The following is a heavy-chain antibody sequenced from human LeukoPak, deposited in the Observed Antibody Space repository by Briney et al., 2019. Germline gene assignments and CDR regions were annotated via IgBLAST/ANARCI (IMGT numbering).Heavy chain of an antibody. CDR3: ARDQLYCISTSCLHYYYYYMDV. CDR2: ISSSRSYI. CDR1: GFTFSSYS. Sequence: GGSLRLSCAASGFTFSSYSMNWVRQAPGKGLEWVSSISSSRSYIYYADSVKGRFTISRDNAKNSLYLQMNSLRAEDTAVYYCARDQLYCISTSCLHYYYYYMDVWGKGTTVTVSS. D-gene: IGHD2-2*01. J-gene: IGHJ6*03. V-gene: IGHV3-21*01.